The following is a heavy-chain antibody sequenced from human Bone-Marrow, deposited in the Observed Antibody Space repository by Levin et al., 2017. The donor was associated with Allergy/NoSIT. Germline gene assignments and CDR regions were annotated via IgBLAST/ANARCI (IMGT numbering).Heavy chain of an antibody. D-gene: IGHD6-6*01. V-gene: IGHV3-30*03. CDR3: LTFEYSSSRGDNWFDP. Sequence: GGSLRLSCAASGFSFSSFDMHWVRQAPGKGLEWVAVISSDGINSYSTDSVKGRFTISRDNSKNTLYLQMSSLRAEDTAVYYCLTFEYSSSRGDNWFDPWGKGNLVSVYS. CDR2: ISSDGINS. J-gene: IGHJ5*02. CDR1: GFSFSSFD.